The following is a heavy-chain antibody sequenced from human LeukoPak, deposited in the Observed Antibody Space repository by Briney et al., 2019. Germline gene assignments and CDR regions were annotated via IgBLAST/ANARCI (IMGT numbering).Heavy chain of an antibody. Sequence: GESLKISCKTFGYSFANYWIGWVRQMPGKGLEWMGIIFPGDSDTRYSPSLQGQVTISADKSINHAYLQWRSLKASDNGIYYCARTYSSDWLHYFDYWGQGGLVTVSS. CDR1: GYSFANYW. CDR2: IFPGDSDT. J-gene: IGHJ4*02. CDR3: ARTYSSDWLHYFDY. V-gene: IGHV5-51*01. D-gene: IGHD6-13*01.